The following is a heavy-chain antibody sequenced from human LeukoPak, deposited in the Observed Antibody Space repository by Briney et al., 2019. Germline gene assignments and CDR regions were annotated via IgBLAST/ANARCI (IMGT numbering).Heavy chain of an antibody. V-gene: IGHV7-4-1*02. Sequence: ASVKVSCKASGYTFTSYAMNWVRQAPGQGLEWMGWINTNTGNPTYAQGFTGRFVFSLDTSVSTAYLQISSLKAEDTAVYYCAREALRYYDSSGYPPRHWGQGTLVTVPS. D-gene: IGHD3-22*01. CDR3: AREALRYYDSSGYPPRH. CDR1: GYTFTSYA. J-gene: IGHJ4*02. CDR2: INTNTGNP.